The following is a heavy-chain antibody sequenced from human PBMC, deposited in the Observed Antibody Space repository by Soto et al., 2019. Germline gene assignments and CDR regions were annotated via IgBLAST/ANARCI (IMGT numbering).Heavy chain of an antibody. CDR2: ISAYNGDT. V-gene: IGHV1-18*04. J-gene: IGHJ4*01. CDR1: GYTFTNYG. D-gene: IGHD2-15*01. Sequence: ASVKVSCKTSGYTFTNYGITWVRQAPGQGLKWMGWISAYNGDTNYAQKFQGRVIMTTDTSTTTAYMELRSLRSDDTAVYYCARGPAGGLRGVASYWG. CDR3: ARGPAGGLRGVASY.